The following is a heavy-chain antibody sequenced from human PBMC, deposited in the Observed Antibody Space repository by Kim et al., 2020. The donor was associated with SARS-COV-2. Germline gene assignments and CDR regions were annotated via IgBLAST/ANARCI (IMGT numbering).Heavy chain of an antibody. CDR1: GGTFSSYA. V-gene: IGHV1-69*13. CDR3: AGLRLGGGENSYYYYGMDV. D-gene: IGHD3-16*01. Sequence: SVKVSCKASGGTFSSYAISWVRQAPGQGLEWMGGIIPIFDTANYAQKFQGRVTITADESTSTAYMELSSLRSEDTAVYYCAGLRLGGGENSYYYYGMDVWGQGTTVTVSS. CDR2: IIPIFDTA. J-gene: IGHJ6*02.